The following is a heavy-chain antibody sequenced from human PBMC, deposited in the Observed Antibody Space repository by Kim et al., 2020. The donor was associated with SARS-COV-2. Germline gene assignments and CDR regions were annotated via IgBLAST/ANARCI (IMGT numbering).Heavy chain of an antibody. Sequence: GGSLRLSCAASGLTFHNYAMHWVRQAPGKGLEWVSVIIGDGGGTHYADSVKGRFTISRDNSKNSLYLQMNSLRIEDTGLYYCAKDAPYSSTWYDAFDIWGKGTMVTVSS. CDR3: AKDAPYSSTWYDAFDI. V-gene: IGHV3-43*02. J-gene: IGHJ3*02. D-gene: IGHD6-13*01. CDR2: IIGDGGGT. CDR1: GLTFHNYA.